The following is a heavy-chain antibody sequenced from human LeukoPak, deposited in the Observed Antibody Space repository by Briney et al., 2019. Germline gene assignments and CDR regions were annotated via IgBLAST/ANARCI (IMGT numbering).Heavy chain of an antibody. CDR2: ISGSGGST. D-gene: IGHD3-3*01. CDR1: GFTFSSYA. CDR3: AKEAVPIFGVVTYFDY. J-gene: IGHJ4*02. Sequence: GGSLRLSCAASGFTFSSYAMSWVRQAPGKGLEWVSAISGSGGSTYYADSVKGRFTISRDNSKNTLYLQMNSLRAEDTAVYYCAKEAVPIFGVVTYFDYWGQGTLVTVSS. V-gene: IGHV3-23*01.